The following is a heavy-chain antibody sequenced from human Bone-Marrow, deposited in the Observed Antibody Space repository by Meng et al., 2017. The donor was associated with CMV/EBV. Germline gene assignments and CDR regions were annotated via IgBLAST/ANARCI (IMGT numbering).Heavy chain of an antibody. CDR1: GFTFSSYW. CDR3: ARAGTYYDFWSGYPYYYYYYGMDV. D-gene: IGHD3-3*01. CDR2: IKQDGSEK. Sequence: GGSLRLSCAASGFTFSSYWMSWVRQAPGKGLEWVANIKQDGSEKYYVDSVKGRFTISRDNAKNSLYLQMNSLRAEDTAVYYCARAGTYYDFWSGYPYYYYYYGMDVWGQGTTVTVSS. J-gene: IGHJ6*02. V-gene: IGHV3-7*01.